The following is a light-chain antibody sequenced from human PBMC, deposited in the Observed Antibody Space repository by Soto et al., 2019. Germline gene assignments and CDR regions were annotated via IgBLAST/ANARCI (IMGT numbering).Light chain of an antibody. CDR1: QGISNY. CDR2: AAS. V-gene: IGKV1-27*01. CDR3: QKYDSAPLFT. Sequence: DIQMTQSPSSLYASVGDRVTITCRARQGISNYVAWYQQRPGKAPKLLIYAASTLQSGVPSRFSGSESGTDFTRTISVLQPEDVATYYCQKYDSAPLFTFGPGTKVEIK. J-gene: IGKJ3*01.